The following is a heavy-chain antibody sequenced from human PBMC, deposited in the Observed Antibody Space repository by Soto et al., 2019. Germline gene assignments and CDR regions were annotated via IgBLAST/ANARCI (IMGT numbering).Heavy chain of an antibody. J-gene: IGHJ4*02. Sequence: QITLNESGPTQVKPRQTLTLTCTFSGFSRTTSRVGVGWIRQSPGKAPEWLALIYWDDDKRYSPSLKSRLTITKDTSKNQVVLTMADLDPADTATYYCAHRVLRTVFGLVTTTAIYFDFWGQGTPVAVSS. V-gene: IGHV2-5*02. CDR1: GFSRTTSRVG. D-gene: IGHD3-3*01. CDR2: IYWDDDK. CDR3: AHRVLRTVFGLVTTTAIYFDF.